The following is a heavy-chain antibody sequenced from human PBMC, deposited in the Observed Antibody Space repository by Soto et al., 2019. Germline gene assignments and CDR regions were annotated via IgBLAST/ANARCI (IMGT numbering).Heavy chain of an antibody. CDR2: ISYDGSNK. V-gene: IGHV3-30*18. J-gene: IGHJ4*02. CDR1: GFTFSSYG. Sequence: GGSLRLSCAASGFTFSSYGMHWVRQAPGKGLEWVAVISYDGSNKYYADSVKGRFTISRDNSKNTLYLQMNSLRAEDTAVYYCAKLLAVADQDFDYWGQGTLVTVSS. D-gene: IGHD6-19*01. CDR3: AKLLAVADQDFDY.